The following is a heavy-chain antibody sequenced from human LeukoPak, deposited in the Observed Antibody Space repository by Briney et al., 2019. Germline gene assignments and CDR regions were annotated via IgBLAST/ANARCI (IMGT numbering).Heavy chain of an antibody. D-gene: IGHD2-8*01. J-gene: IGHJ2*01. CDR3: VKWTNYYFAL. Sequence: GGSLRLSCVVSGFSLSSHGTHWVRQAPGKGLEDVSAISSNGISTFYANSVKGRFTVSRDDSKNTVYLQMGSLRAEDMAVYYCVKWTNYYFALWGRGTLVTVSS. V-gene: IGHV3-64*01. CDR2: ISSNGIST. CDR1: GFSLSSHG.